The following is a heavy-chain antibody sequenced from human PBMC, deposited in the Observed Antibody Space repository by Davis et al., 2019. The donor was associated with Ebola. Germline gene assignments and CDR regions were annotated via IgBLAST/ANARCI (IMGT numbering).Heavy chain of an antibody. CDR3: ARDGPWLQLDY. Sequence: GEFLKISCAASGFTFSSYWMHWVRQAPGKGLVWVSCINSDGSSTSYADSVKGRFTISRDNAKNTLYLQMNSLRAEDTAVYYCARDGPWLQLDYWGQGTLVTVSS. D-gene: IGHD5-24*01. CDR1: GFTFSSYW. CDR2: INSDGSST. V-gene: IGHV3-74*01. J-gene: IGHJ4*02.